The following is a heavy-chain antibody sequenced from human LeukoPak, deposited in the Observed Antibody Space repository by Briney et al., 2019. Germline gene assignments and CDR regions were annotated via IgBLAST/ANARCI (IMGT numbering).Heavy chain of an antibody. CDR3: ARAVVVVVAASKYYYYGMDV. V-gene: IGHV4-34*01. J-gene: IGHJ6*02. Sequence: PSETLSLTCAVYGGSFSGYYWSWIRQPPGKGLEWIGEINHSGSTNYNPSLKSRVTISVDTSKNQFSLKLSSVTAADTAVYYCARAVVVVVAASKYYYYGMDVWGQGTTVTVSS. D-gene: IGHD2-15*01. CDR1: GGSFSGYY. CDR2: INHSGST.